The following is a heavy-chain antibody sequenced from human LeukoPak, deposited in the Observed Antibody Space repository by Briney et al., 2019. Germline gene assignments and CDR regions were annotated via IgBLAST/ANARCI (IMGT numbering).Heavy chain of an antibody. CDR3: ARDRGSYSDY. J-gene: IGHJ4*02. CDR1: GFTFSSYE. CDR2: ISSSGNTI. V-gene: IGHV3-48*03. Sequence: GGSLRLSCATSGFTFSSYEMNWVRQAPGKGLEWVSYISSSGNTIYYPDSVKGRFTISRDNAKNSLYLQMNSLRAEDTAVYYCARDRGSYSDYWGQGTLVTVSS. D-gene: IGHD3-16*01.